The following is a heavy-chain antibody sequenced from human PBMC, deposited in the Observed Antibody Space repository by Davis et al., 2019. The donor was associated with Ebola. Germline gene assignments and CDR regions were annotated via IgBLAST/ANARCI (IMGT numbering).Heavy chain of an antibody. D-gene: IGHD3-16*01. V-gene: IGHV3-30-3*02. CDR2: ISYDGSNK. J-gene: IGHJ4*02. Sequence: GESLKISCAASGFTFSSYAMHWVRQAPGKGLEWVAVISYDGSNKYYADSVKGRFTISRDNSKNTLYLQMNSLRAEDTAVYYCAKHWGKALYYFDYWGQGTLVTVSS. CDR3: AKHWGKALYYFDY. CDR1: GFTFSSYA.